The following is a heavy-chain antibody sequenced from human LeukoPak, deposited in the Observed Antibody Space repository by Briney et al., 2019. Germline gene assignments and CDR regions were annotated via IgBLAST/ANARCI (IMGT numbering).Heavy chain of an antibody. J-gene: IGHJ4*02. CDR1: GYTFTSYA. CDR2: ITPSGGA. D-gene: IGHD5-24*01. CDR3: ARDRYGDGFAHFDY. V-gene: IGHV1-2*02. Sequence: ASVTVSCTASGYTFTSYAMHWVRQAPGQGLEWMGWITPSGGAYYPQKFQGRVAITRDTSITTAYMDLSRLTSDDTAVYYCARDRYGDGFAHFDYWGQGALVTVSS.